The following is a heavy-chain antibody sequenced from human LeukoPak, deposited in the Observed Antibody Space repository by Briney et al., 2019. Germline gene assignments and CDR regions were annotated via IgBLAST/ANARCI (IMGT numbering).Heavy chain of an antibody. D-gene: IGHD2-8*01. Sequence: SETLSLTCAVSGGSISSGGYSWSWIRQPPGKGLEWIGYIYHSGSTYYNPSLKSRVTISVDTSKNQFSLKLSSVTAADTAVYYCARMYCTNGVCYFDYWGQGTLVTVSS. V-gene: IGHV4-30-2*01. CDR2: IYHSGST. CDR1: GGSISSGGYS. CDR3: ARMYCTNGVCYFDY. J-gene: IGHJ4*02.